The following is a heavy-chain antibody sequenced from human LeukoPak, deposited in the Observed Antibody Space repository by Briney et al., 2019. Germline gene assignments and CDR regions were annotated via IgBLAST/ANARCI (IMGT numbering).Heavy chain of an antibody. CDR3: ARDGYRTGGSCYAD. D-gene: IGHD2-15*01. J-gene: IGHJ4*02. CDR2: ITTYNGNT. Sequence: ASVKVSCKASGYSFSSYGISWVRQAPGQGLEWMGWITTYNGNTNYVQMFQDRVTMTADTSTSTAYMELRSLRSDDTAVYYCARDGYRTGGSCYADWGQGTLVTVSS. CDR1: GYSFSSYG. V-gene: IGHV1-18*01.